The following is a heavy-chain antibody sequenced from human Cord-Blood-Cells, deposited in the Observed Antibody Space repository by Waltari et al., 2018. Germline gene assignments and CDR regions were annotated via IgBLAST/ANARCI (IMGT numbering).Heavy chain of an antibody. V-gene: IGHV3-7*01. CDR2: IKQDGSEK. Sequence: GKGLEWVANIKQDGSEKYYVDSVKGRFTISRDNAKNSLYLQMNSLRAEDTAVYYCARDRLATYMLELLYYYYYMDVWGKGTTVTVSS. CDR3: ARDRLATYMLELLYYYYYMDV. J-gene: IGHJ6*03. D-gene: IGHD1-7*01.